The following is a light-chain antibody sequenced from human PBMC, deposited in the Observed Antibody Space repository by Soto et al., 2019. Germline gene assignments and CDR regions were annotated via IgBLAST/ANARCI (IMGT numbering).Light chain of an antibody. CDR1: QSVSSN. J-gene: IGKJ2*01. CDR3: QQYNNWPYP. V-gene: IGKV3-15*01. CDR2: GAS. Sequence: EIVMTQSPATLSVSPGERATLSCRASQSVSSNLAWYQQKPGQAPMLLIYGASTRATGIPARFSGSGSGTEFTLTIRSLQSEDFAVYYCQQYNNWPYPFGQGTKLEI.